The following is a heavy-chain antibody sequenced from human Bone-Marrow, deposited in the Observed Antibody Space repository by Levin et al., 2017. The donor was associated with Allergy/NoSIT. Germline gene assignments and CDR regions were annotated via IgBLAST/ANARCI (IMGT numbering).Heavy chain of an antibody. CDR3: TTAVRPGNWAYFDN. D-gene: IGHD7-27*01. CDR1: GFIFSDYY. V-gene: IGHV3-11*01. Sequence: GESLKISCAASGFIFSDYYMTWIRRAPGRGLEWVSYIGTTATTIYYSDSVRGRFTISRDNAKNSLYLQMTSLKAEDTAVYYCTTAVRPGNWAYFDNWGQGTLVTVSS. J-gene: IGHJ4*02. CDR2: IGTTATTI.